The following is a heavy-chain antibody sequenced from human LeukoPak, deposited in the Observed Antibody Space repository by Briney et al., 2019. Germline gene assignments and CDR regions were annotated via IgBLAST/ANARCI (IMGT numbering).Heavy chain of an antibody. Sequence: GGSLRLSCAASGFTFSSSAMSWVRQVPGKGLEWVSGISASGGSTSYADSVRGRFTISRDNAKNTLTLQMNSLRVEDTAVYFCARDWVYKIDYWGRGTLVTVSS. D-gene: IGHD5-24*01. CDR3: ARDWVYKIDY. CDR1: GFTFSSSA. CDR2: ISASGGST. J-gene: IGHJ4*02. V-gene: IGHV3-23*01.